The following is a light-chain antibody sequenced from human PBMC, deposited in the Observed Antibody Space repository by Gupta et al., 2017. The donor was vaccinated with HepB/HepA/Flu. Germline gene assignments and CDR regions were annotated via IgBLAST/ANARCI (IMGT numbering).Light chain of an antibody. J-gene: IGKJ2*01. V-gene: IGKV1-39*01. CDR3: QQSHSTPHT. CDR1: QTINTS. CDR2: EAS. Sequence: DIQLTQSPSSLSTSIGDRVTITCRASQTINTSLNWYQQKPGDAPRLLIYEASTLHAGVPSRFSGSGSETDFTLTINSLHPEDFATYYCQQSHSTPHTFGHGTKLEIK.